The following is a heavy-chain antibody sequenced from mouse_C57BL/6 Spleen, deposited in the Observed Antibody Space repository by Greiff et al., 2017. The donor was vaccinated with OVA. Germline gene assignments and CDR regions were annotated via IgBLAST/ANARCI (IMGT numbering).Heavy chain of an antibody. D-gene: IGHD1-1*01. CDR3: ARRVVDTEDAMDY. CDR2: IYPGSGST. Sequence: QVQLQQPGAELVKPGASVKMSCKASGYTFTSYWMTWVKQRPGKGLEWIGHIYPGSGSTNYNEKFKSKATLTVATSSSTAYMQLSSLTSEESAVYSGARRVVDTEDAMDYWGQGTSVTVSS. CDR1: GYTFTSYW. J-gene: IGHJ4*01. V-gene: IGHV1-55*01.